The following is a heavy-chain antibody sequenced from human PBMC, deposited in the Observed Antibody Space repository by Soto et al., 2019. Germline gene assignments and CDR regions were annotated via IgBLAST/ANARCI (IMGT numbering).Heavy chain of an antibody. J-gene: IGHJ4*02. CDR1: GGSFSGYY. D-gene: IGHD3-3*01. CDR3: ASVTTGHDY. V-gene: IGHV4-34*01. CDR2: INHSGST. Sequence: QVQLQQWGAGLLKPSETLSLTCAVYGGSFSGYYWSWIRQPPGKGLEWIGEINHSGSTNYNPSLKGRVTKSVDTSKNQFSLKPSSVTAADTAVYYCASVTTGHDYWGQGTLVTVSS.